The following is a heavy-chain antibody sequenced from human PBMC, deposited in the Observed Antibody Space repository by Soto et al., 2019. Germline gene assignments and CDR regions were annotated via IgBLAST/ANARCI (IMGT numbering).Heavy chain of an antibody. V-gene: IGHV3-23*01. CDR1: GFTFSSYA. D-gene: IGHD2-2*01. CDR2: ISGSGGST. Sequence: GSLRLSCAASGFTFSSYAMSWVRQAPGKGLEWVSAISGSGGSTYYADSVKGRFTISRDNSKNTLYLQMNSLRAEDTAVYYCAKDEKDCSSTSCYEAPYYYYMDVWGKGTTVTVSS. J-gene: IGHJ6*03. CDR3: AKDEKDCSSTSCYEAPYYYYMDV.